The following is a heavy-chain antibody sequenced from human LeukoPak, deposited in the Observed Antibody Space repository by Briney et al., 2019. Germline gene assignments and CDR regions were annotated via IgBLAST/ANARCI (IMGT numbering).Heavy chain of an antibody. V-gene: IGHV3-23*01. Sequence: GGSLRLACAASGFTFSGYAMSWVRQAPGKGLEWVSAISGSGGSTYYADSVKGRFTISRDNSKNTLYLQMNSLSAEERPVYYCAKDPILWFGEQGAFDIWGQGTMVTVSS. CDR2: ISGSGGST. CDR3: AKDPILWFGEQGAFDI. CDR1: GFTFSGYA. J-gene: IGHJ3*02. D-gene: IGHD3-10*01.